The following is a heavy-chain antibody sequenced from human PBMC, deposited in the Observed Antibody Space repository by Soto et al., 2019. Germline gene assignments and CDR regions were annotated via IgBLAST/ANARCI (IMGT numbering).Heavy chain of an antibody. CDR2: ISPKSGGT. Sequence: ASVKVSCKASGYTFTGYYMHWVRQAPGQGFEWMGRISPKSGGTNYAQKFQGWVTMTRDTSISTAYMELSRLRSDDTAVYYCARDRACSGGSCYSRYYYYYGMDVWGQGTTVTVSS. J-gene: IGHJ6*02. D-gene: IGHD2-15*01. CDR3: ARDRACSGGSCYSRYYYYYGMDV. V-gene: IGHV1-2*04. CDR1: GYTFTGYY.